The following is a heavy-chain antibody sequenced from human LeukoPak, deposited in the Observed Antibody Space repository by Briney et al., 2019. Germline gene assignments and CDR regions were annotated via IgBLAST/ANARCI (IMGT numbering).Heavy chain of an antibody. CDR1: GYTFTSYN. J-gene: IGHJ4*02. D-gene: IGHD6-13*01. Sequence: ASVKDSCKASGYTFTSYNMHSGRQDPGQGLEWMGIINPSGGSTSYAQKFQGRVTMNRDTSTSTVYMELSSLTSEDTAVYYCAIAAAGTFDYWGQGTLVTVSS. CDR2: INPSGGST. V-gene: IGHV1-46*01. CDR3: AIAAAGTFDY.